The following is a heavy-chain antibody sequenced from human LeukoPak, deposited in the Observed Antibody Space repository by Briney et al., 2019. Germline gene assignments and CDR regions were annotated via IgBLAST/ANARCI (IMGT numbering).Heavy chain of an antibody. V-gene: IGHV3-48*03. CDR1: GFTFSSYE. J-gene: IGHJ4*02. Sequence: GGSLRLSCVASGFTFSSYEMNWVRQAPGKGPEWGSHICSSGSTIYYADSVKGRFTMSRDNAKNSVYLQMKSLRAEDTAVYYCVRRDCSGGSCYSFDYWGQGNLVTVSS. CDR3: VRRDCSGGSCYSFDY. CDR2: ICSSGSTI. D-gene: IGHD2-15*01.